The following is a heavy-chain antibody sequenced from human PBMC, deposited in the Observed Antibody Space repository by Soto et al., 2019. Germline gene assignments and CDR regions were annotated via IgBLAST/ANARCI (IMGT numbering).Heavy chain of an antibody. CDR1: GFTVSSNY. J-gene: IGHJ3*02. D-gene: IGHD2-2*01. CDR2: IYSGGST. V-gene: IGHV3-66*01. Sequence: GGSLRLSCAASGFTVSSNYMSWVRQAPGKGLEWVSVIYSGGSTYYADSVKGRFTISRDNSKNTLYLQMNSLRAEDTAVYYCASPYCSSTSCYAPVADIWGQGTMVTVSS. CDR3: ASPYCSSTSCYAPVADI.